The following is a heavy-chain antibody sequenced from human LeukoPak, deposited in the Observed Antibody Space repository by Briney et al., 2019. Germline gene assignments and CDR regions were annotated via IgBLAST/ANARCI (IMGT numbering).Heavy chain of an antibody. CDR1: GFTLSSYW. CDR2: INSGGSST. J-gene: IGHJ4*02. Sequence: PGGSLRLSCAASGFTLSSYWMHWVRQAPGKGLVWVSRINSGGSSTNYADSVKARFTISRDNAKNTLYLQMNSLRAEDTAVYYCARGGGYSYEGFDYWGQGTLVTVSS. D-gene: IGHD5-18*01. CDR3: ARGGGYSYEGFDY. V-gene: IGHV3-74*01.